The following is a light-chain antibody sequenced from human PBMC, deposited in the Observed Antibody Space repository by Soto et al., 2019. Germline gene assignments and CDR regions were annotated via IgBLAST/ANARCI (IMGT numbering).Light chain of an antibody. Sequence: DIPMTQSPSSLSASLGDRVTITCRASQDISTYLNWYQQKPGKAPNLLIYTVPNLETGVPSRFSGSGSGTVCTLTISALQPEDIATYYCQQYNSLSYTFGQGTRLEIE. CDR1: QDISTY. V-gene: IGKV1-33*01. CDR3: QQYNSLSYT. J-gene: IGKJ2*01. CDR2: TVP.